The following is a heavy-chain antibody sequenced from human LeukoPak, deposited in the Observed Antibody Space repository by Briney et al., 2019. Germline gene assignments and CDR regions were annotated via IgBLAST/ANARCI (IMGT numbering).Heavy chain of an antibody. V-gene: IGHV1-46*01. J-gene: IGHJ4*02. D-gene: IGHD4-17*01. CDR2: INPSGGGT. CDR1: GYSFTSYN. CDR3: ARVVDGDYSYYFDY. Sequence: ASVKVSCKASGYSFTSYNMHWVRQAPGQGLEWMGIINPSGGGTTYAQKFQGRVTMTRDTSTSTVYMELSSLSSEDTTVYYCARVVDGDYSYYFDYWGQETLVTVAS.